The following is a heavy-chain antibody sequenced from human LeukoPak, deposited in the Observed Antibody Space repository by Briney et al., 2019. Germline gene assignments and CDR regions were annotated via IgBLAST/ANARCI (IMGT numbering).Heavy chain of an antibody. D-gene: IGHD3-10*01. Sequence: ASVKVSCKASGYTFTSYDINWVRQATGQGLEWMGRINPNSGGTNYAQKFQGRVTMTRDTSISTAYMELSRLRSDDTAVYYCARRGTGRPFDYWGQGTLVTVSS. CDR2: INPNSGGT. CDR3: ARRGTGRPFDY. CDR1: GYTFTSYD. V-gene: IGHV1-2*06. J-gene: IGHJ4*02.